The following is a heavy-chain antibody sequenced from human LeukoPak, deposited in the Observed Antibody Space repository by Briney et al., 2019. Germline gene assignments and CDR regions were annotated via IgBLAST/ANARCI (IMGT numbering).Heavy chain of an antibody. CDR1: GFTFSSYD. D-gene: IGHD5-24*01. Sequence: PGGSLRLSCAASGFTFSSYDMHRVRQATGKGLEWVSAIGTAGDTYYPGSVKGRFTISRENAKNSLYLQMNSLRAGDTAVYYCARGLGARGWLRNWFDPWGQGTLVTVSS. V-gene: IGHV3-13*01. J-gene: IGHJ5*02. CDR3: ARGLGARGWLRNWFDP. CDR2: IGTAGDT.